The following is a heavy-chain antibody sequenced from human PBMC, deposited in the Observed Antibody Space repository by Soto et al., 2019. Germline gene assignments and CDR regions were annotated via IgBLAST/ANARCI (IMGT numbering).Heavy chain of an antibody. Sequence: SVKVSCKASGGTFSSYAISWVRQAPGQGLEWMGGIIPIFGTANYAQKFQGRVTITADESTSTAYMELSSLRSEDMAVYYCARDGITIFGVVIIHYYYGMDVWGQGTTVTVSS. CDR3: ARDGITIFGVVIIHYYYGMDV. J-gene: IGHJ6*02. D-gene: IGHD3-3*01. CDR1: GGTFSSYA. CDR2: IIPIFGTA. V-gene: IGHV1-69*13.